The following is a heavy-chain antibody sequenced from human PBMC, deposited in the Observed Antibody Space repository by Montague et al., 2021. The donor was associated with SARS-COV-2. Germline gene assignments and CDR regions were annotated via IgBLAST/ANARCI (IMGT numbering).Heavy chain of an antibody. CDR1: GFTFSDYY. V-gene: IGHV3-11*03. D-gene: IGHD2-8*02. CDR3: ASTGHCTGGVCFAHYFDY. CDR2: ISSSSRYT. Sequence: SLRLSCAASGFTFSDYYMSWIRQAPGRGLEWVSYISSSSRYTHYAASVKGRFTISRDNTKNSLSLQMNSLRAEYTAVYYCASTGHCTGGVCFAHYFDYWGQGSRVTVSS. J-gene: IGHJ4*02.